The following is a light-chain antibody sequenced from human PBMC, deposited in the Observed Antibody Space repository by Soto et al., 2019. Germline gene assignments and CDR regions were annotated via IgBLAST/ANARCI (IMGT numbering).Light chain of an antibody. V-gene: IGKV3-15*01. CDR1: QSVSSN. CDR2: GAS. J-gene: IGKJ1*01. CDR3: QQYKKWPRT. Sequence: EIVMTQSLASLSVSPGERATLSCRASQSVSSNLAWYQQKPGQAPRLLIYGASTRATGIPARFSGSGSGTEFTLTISSLQSEDFAVYYCQQYKKWPRTFGHGTKVDI.